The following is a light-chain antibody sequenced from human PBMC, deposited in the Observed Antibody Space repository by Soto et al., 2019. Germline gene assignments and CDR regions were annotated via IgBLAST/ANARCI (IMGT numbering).Light chain of an antibody. CDR1: QSISSY. Sequence: DIHITQSPSSLSASVGDRVTITCRASQSISSYLNWYQQKPGKAPKLLIYAASSLQSGVPSRFSGSGSGTDFTLTISSLRPEDFATYYCQQSYSTPWTFGQGTKVDIK. CDR2: AAS. CDR3: QQSYSTPWT. V-gene: IGKV1-39*01. J-gene: IGKJ1*01.